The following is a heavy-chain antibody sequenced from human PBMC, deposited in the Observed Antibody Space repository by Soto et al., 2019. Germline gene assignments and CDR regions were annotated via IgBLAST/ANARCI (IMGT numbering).Heavy chain of an antibody. J-gene: IGHJ6*02. V-gene: IGHV5-10-1*01. Sequence: GESLKISCKGSGYSFTSYWISWVRQMPGKGLEWMGRIDPSDSYTIYSPSFQGHVTISADKSISTAYLQWSSLKASDTAMYYCARHTTYYDFWSGYYTDIYYYYGMDVWGQGTTVTVSS. CDR2: IDPSDSYT. CDR1: GYSFTSYW. D-gene: IGHD3-3*01. CDR3: ARHTTYYDFWSGYYTDIYYYYGMDV.